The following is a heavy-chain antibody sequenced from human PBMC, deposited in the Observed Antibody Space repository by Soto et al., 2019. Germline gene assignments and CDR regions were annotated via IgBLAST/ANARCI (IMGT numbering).Heavy chain of an antibody. CDR1: GGSISSGDYY. J-gene: IGHJ4*02. CDR3: AREYVYGGTQCYFDY. Sequence: SETLSLTFTVSGGSISSGDYYWSWIRQPPGKGLEWIGYIYYSGTTYYNPSLKSLVTISVDTSKNQFSLKLSSVTAADTAVYYCAREYVYGGTQCYFDYWGQGTLVSVS. CDR2: IYYSGTT. D-gene: IGHD4-17*01. V-gene: IGHV4-30-4*01.